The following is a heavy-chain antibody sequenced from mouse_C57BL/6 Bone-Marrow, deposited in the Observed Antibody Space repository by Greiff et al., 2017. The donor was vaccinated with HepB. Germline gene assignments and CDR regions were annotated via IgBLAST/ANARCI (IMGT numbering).Heavy chain of an antibody. Sequence: QVHVKQSGAELVKPGASVKMSCKASGYTFTSYWITWVKQRPGQGLEWIGDIYPGSGSTNYNEKFKSKATLTVDTSSSTAYMQLSSLTSEDSAVYYCARTTVKGYYFDYWGQGTTLTVSS. CDR1: GYTFTSYW. CDR2: IYPGSGST. D-gene: IGHD1-1*01. J-gene: IGHJ2*01. CDR3: ARTTVKGYYFDY. V-gene: IGHV1-55*01.